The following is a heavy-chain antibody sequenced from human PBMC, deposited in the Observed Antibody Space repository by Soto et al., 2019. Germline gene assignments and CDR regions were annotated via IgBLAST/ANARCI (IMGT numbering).Heavy chain of an antibody. CDR2: INHSGST. J-gene: IGHJ4*02. CDR3: ARVRVVRYFDY. Sequence: SETLSLTCAVYGGSFSGYYWSWIRQPPGKGLEWIGEINHSGSTNYNPSLKSRVTISVDTSKNTLYLQMNSLRAEDTAVYYCARVRVVRYFDYWGQGTLVTVSS. D-gene: IGHD3-3*01. V-gene: IGHV4-34*01. CDR1: GGSFSGYY.